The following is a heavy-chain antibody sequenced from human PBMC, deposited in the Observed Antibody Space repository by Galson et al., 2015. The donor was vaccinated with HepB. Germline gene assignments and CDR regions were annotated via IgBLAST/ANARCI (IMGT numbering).Heavy chain of an antibody. CDR3: ANWVTYYDSSGYGNYFDY. CDR2: ISYDGSNK. D-gene: IGHD3-22*01. Sequence: SLRLSCAASGFTFSSYGMHWVRQAPGKGLEWVAVISYDGSNKYYADSVKGRFTISRDNSKNTLYLQMNSLRAEDTAVYYCANWVTYYDSSGYGNYFDYWGQGTLVTVSS. V-gene: IGHV3-30*18. J-gene: IGHJ4*02. CDR1: GFTFSSYG.